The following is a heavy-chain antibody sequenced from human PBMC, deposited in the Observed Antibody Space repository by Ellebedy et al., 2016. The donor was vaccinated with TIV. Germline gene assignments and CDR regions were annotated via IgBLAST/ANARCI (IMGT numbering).Heavy chain of an antibody. CDR3: ARDGGVGWYSHD. D-gene: IGHD6-19*01. J-gene: IGHJ4*02. V-gene: IGHV1-3*04. CDR2: INTDTGHA. CDR1: VYTFNRHA. Sequence: AASVKVSCKASVYTFNRHAIHWVRQVPGQRPEWMGWINTDTGHAEYSKNFQGRVTIGRDTSASTAYMEVSSLTCEDTAVYYCARDGGVGWYSHDWGQGTLITVSS.